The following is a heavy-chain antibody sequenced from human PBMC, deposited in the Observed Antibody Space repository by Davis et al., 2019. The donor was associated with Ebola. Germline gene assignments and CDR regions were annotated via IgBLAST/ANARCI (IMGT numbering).Heavy chain of an antibody. J-gene: IGHJ3*02. V-gene: IGHV3-64D*06. CDR3: VKDRRGSYAFDI. CDR1: GFTFKDYA. Sequence: GESLKISCSASGFTFKDYAMHWVRQAPGRGLDFVSGINDFGGTTHYGDPEKGRFTISRDDSKNTVYLQMTSLTVDDTALYYCVKDRRGSYAFDIWGQGTKVTVSS. D-gene: IGHD1-26*01. CDR2: INDFGGTT.